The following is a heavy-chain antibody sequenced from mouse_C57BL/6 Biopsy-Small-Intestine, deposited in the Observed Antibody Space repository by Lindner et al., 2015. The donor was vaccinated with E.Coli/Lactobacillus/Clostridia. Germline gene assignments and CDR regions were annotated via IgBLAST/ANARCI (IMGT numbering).Heavy chain of an antibody. CDR1: GGIFSNYA. CDR3: ARSPSQHDSRGFHFPDAFDI. Sequence: SVKVSCKSSGGIFSNYAIAWVRQAPGQGLEWMGGLIPIFGTANYAQQFQGRVAIFADISTSTAYIELRSLTSEDTAVYYCARSPSQHDSRGFHFPDAFDIWGQGTTVTVSS. J-gene: IGHJ1*01. D-gene: IGHD1-2*01. CDR2: LIPIFGTA. V-gene: IGHV1-74*01.